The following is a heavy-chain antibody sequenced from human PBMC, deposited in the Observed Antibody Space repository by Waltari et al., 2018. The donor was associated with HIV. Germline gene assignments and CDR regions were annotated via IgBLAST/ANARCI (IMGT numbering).Heavy chain of an antibody. CDR2: IWYDGSNK. D-gene: IGHD2-15*01. Sequence: SGFSFSTYGMHWVRQAPGKGLDWVAVIWYDGSNKYYSDSVKGRFSIYRDNSKNTLYLQMNSLSAEDTAVYFCARDRVVVAATEFSMDYWGQGTLVTVSS. V-gene: IGHV3-33*01. J-gene: IGHJ4*02. CDR3: ARDRVVVAATEFSMDY. CDR1: GFSFSTYG.